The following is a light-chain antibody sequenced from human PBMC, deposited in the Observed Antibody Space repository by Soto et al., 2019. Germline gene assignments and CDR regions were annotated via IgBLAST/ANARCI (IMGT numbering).Light chain of an antibody. Sequence: DIQLTQSPSFLSASVGDRVTITCRASQGISSYLAWYQQKPGKAPKLLIYAASTLQSGVPSRFSGSGSGTEFTLTISRLQPEDFATDYCQHYNSYSFGQGTKVDIK. CDR3: QHYNSYS. CDR1: QGISSY. CDR2: AAS. J-gene: IGKJ1*01. V-gene: IGKV1-9*01.